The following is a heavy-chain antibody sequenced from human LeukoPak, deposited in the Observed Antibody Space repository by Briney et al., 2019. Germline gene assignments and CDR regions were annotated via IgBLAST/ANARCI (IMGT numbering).Heavy chain of an antibody. D-gene: IGHD3-22*01. CDR2: IYSSGST. V-gene: IGHV4-61*02. CDR1: GGSISSGNYY. J-gene: IGHJ5*02. Sequence: SETLSLTCTVSGGSISSGNYYWSWIRQPAGKGLEWIGRIYSSGSTNYNPSLKSRVTISVDTSKNQFSLKLSSVTAADTAVYYCASIYYYDSAPFDPWGQGTPVTVSS. CDR3: ASIYYYDSAPFDP.